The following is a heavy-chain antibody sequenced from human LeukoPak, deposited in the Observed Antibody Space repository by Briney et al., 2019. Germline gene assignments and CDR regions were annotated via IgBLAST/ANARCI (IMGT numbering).Heavy chain of an antibody. CDR1: GGSISSYY. CDR2: IYYSGST. J-gene: IGHJ6*02. CDR3: ARDRDFWSGAFGMDV. Sequence: SETLSLTCTVSGGSISSYYWSWIRQPPGKXLEWIGYIYYSGSTNYNPSLKSRVTISVDTSKNQFSLKLSSVTAADTAVYYCARDRDFWSGAFGMDVWGQGTTVTVSS. D-gene: IGHD3-3*01. V-gene: IGHV4-59*01.